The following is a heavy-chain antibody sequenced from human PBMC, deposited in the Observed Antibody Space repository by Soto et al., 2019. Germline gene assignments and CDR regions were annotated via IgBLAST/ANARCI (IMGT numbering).Heavy chain of an antibody. Sequence: GGSLRLSCAASGFTFSSYSMNWVRQAPGKGLEWVSYISSSSSTIYYADSVKGRFTISRDNSKNTLYLQMNSLRAEDTAVYYCAKDLVPAATHNWFDPWGQGTLVTVSS. D-gene: IGHD2-2*01. J-gene: IGHJ5*02. V-gene: IGHV3-48*01. CDR2: ISSSSSTI. CDR1: GFTFSSYS. CDR3: AKDLVPAATHNWFDP.